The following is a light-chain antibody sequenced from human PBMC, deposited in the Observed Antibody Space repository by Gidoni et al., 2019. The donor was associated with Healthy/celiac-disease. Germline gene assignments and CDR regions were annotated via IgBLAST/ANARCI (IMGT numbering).Light chain of an antibody. CDR1: SSNVGGYNY. CDR2: GGS. Sequence: QSALTQPASVSGSPVQSITISCTGTSSNVGGYNYVSWYQQHPGKAPKLMVYGGSNRPSGVSNRFSGSKSGNTASLTISGLQAEDEADYYCSSYTSSSTVVFGGGTKLTVL. V-gene: IGLV2-14*01. CDR3: SSYTSSSTVV. J-gene: IGLJ2*01.